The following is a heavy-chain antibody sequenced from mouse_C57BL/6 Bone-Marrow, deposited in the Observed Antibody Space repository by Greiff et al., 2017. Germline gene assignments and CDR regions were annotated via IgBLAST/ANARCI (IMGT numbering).Heavy chain of an antibody. V-gene: IGHV6-3*01. D-gene: IGHD4-1*01. CDR2: IRLKSDNYAT. CDR1: GFTFSNYW. CDR3: IQTGFRAMDY. J-gene: IGHJ4*01. Sequence: EVMLVESGGGLVQPGGSMKLSCVASGFTFSNYWMNWVRQSPEKGLEWVAQIRLKSDNYATHYAESVKGRFTISRDDSKSSVYLQMNNLRAEDTGIYYCIQTGFRAMDYWGQGTSVTVSS.